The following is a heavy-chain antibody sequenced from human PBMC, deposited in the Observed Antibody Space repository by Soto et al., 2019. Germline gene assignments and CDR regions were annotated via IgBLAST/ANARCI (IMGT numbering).Heavy chain of an antibody. V-gene: IGHV3-23*01. J-gene: IGHJ4*02. CDR1: GLMFSDYA. CDR3: AIGSRSARPYYFDY. Sequence: GGSLRLSCAASGLMFSDYAMSWVRQAPGKGLEWFSAITGSGDNTYHADSVKGRFTISRDNSKDTLYLQMNSLRDEDTAIYYCAIGSRSARPYYFDYWGQGTLVTVSS. CDR2: ITGSGDNT. D-gene: IGHD2-15*01.